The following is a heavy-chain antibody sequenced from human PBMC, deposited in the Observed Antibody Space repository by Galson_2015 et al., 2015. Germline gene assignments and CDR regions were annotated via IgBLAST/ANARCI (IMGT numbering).Heavy chain of an antibody. D-gene: IGHD3/OR15-3a*01. CDR1: GYTFTNYA. J-gene: IGHJ3*02. Sequence: SVKVSCKASGYTFTNYAMHWVRQAPGQRLEWMGWINAGNGNTKYSQKFQGRVTITRGTSASTAYMDLSSLSSEDTAVYYCAGGLVPTDAFDTWGQGTMVTVSS. V-gene: IGHV1-3*01. CDR2: INAGNGNT. CDR3: AGGLVPTDAFDT.